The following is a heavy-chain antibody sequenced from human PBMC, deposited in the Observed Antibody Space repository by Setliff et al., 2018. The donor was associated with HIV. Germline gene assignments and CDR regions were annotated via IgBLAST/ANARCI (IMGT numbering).Heavy chain of an antibody. Sequence: SETLSLTCTVSGGSISSRDYYWGWIRQPPGKGLEWIGSMSYSGSAYYNPSLKSRVTISVDTSKSQFSLRLSSVTAADTAVYYCARETNWNGSDLWGRGTLVTVSS. V-gene: IGHV4-39*02. CDR1: GGSISSRDYY. CDR2: MSYSGSA. D-gene: IGHD1-1*01. CDR3: ARETNWNGSDL. J-gene: IGHJ2*01.